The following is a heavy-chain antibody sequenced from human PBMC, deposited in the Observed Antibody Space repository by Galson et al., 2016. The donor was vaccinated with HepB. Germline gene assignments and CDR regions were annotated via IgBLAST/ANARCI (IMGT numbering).Heavy chain of an antibody. CDR3: ARDDGDYSNSY. CDR1: GFTFSSYA. Sequence: SLRLSCAASGFTFSSYAMSWVRQAPGKGLEWVSAITGSGGSTYYVESVKGRFTISRDSSKNTVYLEMNSLRAEDTAVYYCARDDGDYSNSYWGQGTLVTVSS. J-gene: IGHJ4*02. V-gene: IGHV3-23*01. CDR2: ITGSGGST. D-gene: IGHD4-11*01.